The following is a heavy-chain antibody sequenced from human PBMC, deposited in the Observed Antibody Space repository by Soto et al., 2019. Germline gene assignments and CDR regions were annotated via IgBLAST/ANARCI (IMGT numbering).Heavy chain of an antibody. CDR1: GFTFSDYY. Sequence: QVQLVESGGGLVKPGGSLRLSCAASGFTFSDYYMSWIRQAPGKGLEWVSYISSSSSYTNYADSVKGRFTISRDNAKNSLYLQMNSLRAEDTAVYYCARDRDGMVRGEDYFDYWGQGTLVTVSS. CDR3: ARDRDGMVRGEDYFDY. V-gene: IGHV3-11*06. J-gene: IGHJ4*02. D-gene: IGHD3-10*01. CDR2: ISSSSSYT.